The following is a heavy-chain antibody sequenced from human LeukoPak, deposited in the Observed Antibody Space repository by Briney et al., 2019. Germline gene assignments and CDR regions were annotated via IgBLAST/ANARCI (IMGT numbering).Heavy chain of an antibody. CDR1: GGSFSGYY. CDR2: INHSGST. J-gene: IGHJ5*02. V-gene: IGHV4-34*01. D-gene: IGHD3-10*01. Sequence: SETLSLTCAVYGGSFSGYYWSWIRQPPGKGLEWIGEINHSGSTNYNPSLKSRVTISVDTSKNQFSLKLSSVTAADTAVYYCARGYGSDNWFDPWGQGTLVTVSS. CDR3: ARGYGSDNWFDP.